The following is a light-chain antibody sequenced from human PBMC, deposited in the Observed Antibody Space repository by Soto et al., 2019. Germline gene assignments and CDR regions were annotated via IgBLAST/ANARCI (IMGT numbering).Light chain of an antibody. V-gene: IGLV1-44*01. Sequence: QFVLTQPPSASGSPGQSVTISCSGGGSNIGKNTVHWYQVLPGTAPKLLIYSNGQRPSGVPDRFSGSKSGTSASLAISGLQSADEADYYCAAWDDSPNGVVFGGGTKLTVL. J-gene: IGLJ2*01. CDR3: AAWDDSPNGVV. CDR1: GSNIGKNT. CDR2: SNG.